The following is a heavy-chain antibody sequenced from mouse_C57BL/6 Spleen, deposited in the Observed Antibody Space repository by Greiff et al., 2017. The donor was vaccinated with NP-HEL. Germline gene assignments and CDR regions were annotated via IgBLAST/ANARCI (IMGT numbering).Heavy chain of an antibody. V-gene: IGHV1-50*01. D-gene: IGHD1-1*01. CDR1: GYTFTSYW. CDR3: AREGDYYGSSSRGFAC. J-gene: IGHJ3*01. Sequence: VQLQQSGAELVKPGASVKLSCKASGYTFTSYWMQWVKQRPGQGLEWIGEIDPSDSYTNYNQKFKGKATLTVDTSSSTAYMQLSSLTSEDSAVYYCAREGDYYGSSSRGFACWGQVTLVTVSA. CDR2: IDPSDSYT.